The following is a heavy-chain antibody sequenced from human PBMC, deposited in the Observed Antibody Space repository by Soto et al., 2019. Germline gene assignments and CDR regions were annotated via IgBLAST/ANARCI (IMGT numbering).Heavy chain of an antibody. CDR2: IYYSGST. V-gene: IGHV4-59*01. CDR3: ARGGVVVAATREWFDP. Sequence: QVQLQESGPGLVKPSETLSLTCTVSGGSISSYYWSWIRQPPGKGLEWIGYIYYSGSTNYNPSLKSRVTVSVETSKNQFSLKLSSVTAADTAVYYCARGGVVVAATREWFDPWGQGTLVTVSS. D-gene: IGHD2-15*01. J-gene: IGHJ5*02. CDR1: GGSISSYY.